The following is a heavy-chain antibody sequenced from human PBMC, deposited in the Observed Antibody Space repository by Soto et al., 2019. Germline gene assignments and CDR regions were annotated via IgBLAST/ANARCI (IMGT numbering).Heavy chain of an antibody. J-gene: IGHJ1*01. CDR3: ANLVYCSGGSCYGYFQH. Sequence: EVQLLESGGGLVQPGGSLRLSCAASGFTFSSYAMSWVRQAPGKGLEWVSAISGSGGSTYYADSVKGRFTISRDNSKNTLYLQMNSLRAEDTAVYYCANLVYCSGGSCYGYFQHWGQGTLVTVSS. V-gene: IGHV3-23*01. D-gene: IGHD2-15*01. CDR2: ISGSGGST. CDR1: GFTFSSYA.